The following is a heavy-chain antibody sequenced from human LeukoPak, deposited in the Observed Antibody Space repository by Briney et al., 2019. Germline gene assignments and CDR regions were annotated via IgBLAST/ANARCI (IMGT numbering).Heavy chain of an antibody. CDR2: ISTDGSRA. D-gene: IGHD1-26*01. CDR1: GFTFSSHW. J-gene: IGHJ4*02. CDR3: ARGGRSGIYAYYFDN. Sequence: PGGSLRLSCAASGFTFSSHWMHWVRQAPGKGLVWVSRISTDGSRANYADSVKGRFTISRDDAKNTLYLQMNSLRAEDTAAYYCARGGRSGIYAYYFDNWGQGTLVTVSS. V-gene: IGHV3-74*01.